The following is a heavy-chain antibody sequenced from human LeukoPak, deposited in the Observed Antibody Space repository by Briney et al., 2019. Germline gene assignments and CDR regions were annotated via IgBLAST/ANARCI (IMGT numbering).Heavy chain of an antibody. J-gene: IGHJ4*02. CDR1: GYTLIELS. Sequence: GASVKVSCKVSGYTLIELSMHWVRQTPGKGLEWMGGFDPEDGETIYAQEFQGRVTMTEDTSTDTAYMELSSLRSEDTAVYYCATLGLKTMRRFFDYWGQGTLVTVSS. CDR2: FDPEDGET. CDR3: ATLGLKTMRRFFDY. V-gene: IGHV1-24*01. D-gene: IGHD4/OR15-4a*01.